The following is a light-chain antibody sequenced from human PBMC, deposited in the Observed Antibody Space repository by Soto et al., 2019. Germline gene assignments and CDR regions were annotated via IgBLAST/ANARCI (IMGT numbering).Light chain of an antibody. CDR3: QQYAGTPVT. CDR1: QSVSNSF. CDR2: GVT. Sequence: EIELTQSPGTLSLSPGERATLSCRASQSVSNSFLAWYQQKPGQAPRLLIYGVTTRATGIPDRFSGSGSETDFTLTISRLEPEDFAVYYCQQYAGTPVTFGQGTKVEIK. J-gene: IGKJ1*01. V-gene: IGKV3-20*01.